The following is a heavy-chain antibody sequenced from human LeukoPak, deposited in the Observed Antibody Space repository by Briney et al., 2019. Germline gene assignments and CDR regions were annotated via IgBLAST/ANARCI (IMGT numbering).Heavy chain of an antibody. Sequence: PGGSLRLSCAASGFTFSSYWMSWVRQAPGKGLEWVANIKQDGSEKYYVDSVKGRFTISRDNAKNSLYLQMNSLRAEDTAVYYCASGARIAAASYWGQGTLVTVSS. J-gene: IGHJ4*02. V-gene: IGHV3-7*03. CDR2: IKQDGSEK. CDR3: ASGARIAAASY. CDR1: GFTFSSYW. D-gene: IGHD6-13*01.